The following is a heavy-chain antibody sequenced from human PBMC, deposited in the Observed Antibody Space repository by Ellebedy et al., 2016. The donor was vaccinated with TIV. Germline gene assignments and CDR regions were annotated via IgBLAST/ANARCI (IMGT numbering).Heavy chain of an antibody. D-gene: IGHD6-19*01. CDR1: GFSLSTSGMC. CDR3: ARIPGRGDWYHWYFDL. Sequence: SGPTLVKPTQTLTLTCTFSGFSLSTSGMCVSWIRQPPGKALEWLARIDLDDDKYYSTSLKTRPTISKDTSKNQVVLTMTNMDPVDTATYYCARIPGRGDWYHWYFDLWGRGTLVTVSS. CDR2: IDLDDDK. J-gene: IGHJ2*01. V-gene: IGHV2-70*11.